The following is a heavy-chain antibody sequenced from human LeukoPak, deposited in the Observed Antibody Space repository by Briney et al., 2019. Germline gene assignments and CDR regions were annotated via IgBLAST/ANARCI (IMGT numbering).Heavy chain of an antibody. CDR1: GGSISSGGYY. Sequence: SQTLSLTCTVSGGSISSGGYYWSWIRQHPGKGLEWIGYIYYSGSTYYNPSLKSRVTISVDTSKNQFSLKLSSVTAADTAVYYCAREVGYCSGGSCYRNDAFDIWGQGTMVTVSS. CDR2: IYYSGST. D-gene: IGHD2-15*01. CDR3: AREVGYCSGGSCYRNDAFDI. V-gene: IGHV4-31*03. J-gene: IGHJ3*02.